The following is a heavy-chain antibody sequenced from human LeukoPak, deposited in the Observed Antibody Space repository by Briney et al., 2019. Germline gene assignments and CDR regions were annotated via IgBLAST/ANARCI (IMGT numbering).Heavy chain of an antibody. D-gene: IGHD3-10*01. J-gene: IGHJ4*02. Sequence: SETLSLTCTVAGGSISSGGYYWSWIRQHPGKGLEWIGYIYYSGSTYYNPSLKSRVTISVDTSKNQFSLKLSSVTAADTAVYYCARNSMWFGEVYFDYWGQGTLVTVSS. CDR2: IYYSGST. CDR1: GGSISSGGYY. CDR3: ARNSMWFGEVYFDY. V-gene: IGHV4-31*03.